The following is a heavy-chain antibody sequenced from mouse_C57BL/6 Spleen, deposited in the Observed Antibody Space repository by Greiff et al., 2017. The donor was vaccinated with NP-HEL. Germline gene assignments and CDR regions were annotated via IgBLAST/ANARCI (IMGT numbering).Heavy chain of an antibody. Sequence: QVQLQQSGPALVKPGASVKLSCKASGYTFTSYDINWVKQRPGQGLEWIGWIYPRDGSTKYNEKFKGKATSTVDTSSSTAYRELHSLTSEDSAVYFCARDGALLPMDYWGQGTSVTVSS. CDR2: IYPRDGST. CDR1: GYTFTSYD. J-gene: IGHJ4*01. V-gene: IGHV1-85*01. CDR3: ARDGALLPMDY. D-gene: IGHD2-10*01.